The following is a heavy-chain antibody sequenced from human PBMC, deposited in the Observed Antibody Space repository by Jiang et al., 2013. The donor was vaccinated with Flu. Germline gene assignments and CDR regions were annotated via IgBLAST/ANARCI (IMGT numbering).Heavy chain of an antibody. J-gene: IGHJ6*03. CDR3: ARLVSSNWYSPSYYMDV. CDR2: IDPSDSHT. V-gene: IGHV5-10-1*01. CDR1: GYSFTSFW. D-gene: IGHD6-13*01. Sequence: GAEVKKPGESLRISCKGSGYSFTSFWISWVRQLPGKGLEWMGRIDPSDSHTYYSPSFQGHVTISADKSITTAYLQWSSLKASDTAMYYCARLVSSNWYSPSYYMDVWGKGDHGSPSP.